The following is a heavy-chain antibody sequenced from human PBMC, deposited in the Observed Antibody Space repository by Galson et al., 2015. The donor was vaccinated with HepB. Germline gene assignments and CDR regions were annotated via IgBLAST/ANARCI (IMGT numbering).Heavy chain of an antibody. CDR3: AKVGVGGTYYYYYYMDV. CDR2: ISGSGGST. CDR1: GFTFSSYA. V-gene: IGHV3-23*01. Sequence: SLRLPCAASGFTFSSYAMSWVRQAPGKGLEWVSAISGSGGSTYYADSVKGRFTISRDNSKNTLYLQMNSLRAEDTAVYYCAKVGVGGTYYYYYYMDVWGKGTTVTVSS. J-gene: IGHJ6*03. D-gene: IGHD3-10*01.